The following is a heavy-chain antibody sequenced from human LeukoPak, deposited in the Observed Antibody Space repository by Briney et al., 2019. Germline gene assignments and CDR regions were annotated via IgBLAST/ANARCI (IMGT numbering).Heavy chain of an antibody. D-gene: IGHD6-25*01. CDR2: ISYLSSHV. J-gene: IGHJ4*02. Sequence: KPGGSLRLSCETSGFTFSDYWMHWVRQAPGKGLEWVSSISYLSSHVYYGDSVKGRFSISRDNAKNSVYLQMNSLGAEDTAIYYCGRAFPPLRTSAAGDLWGQGILVTVSS. CDR3: GRAFPPLRTSAAGDL. V-gene: IGHV3-21*01. CDR1: GFTFSDYW.